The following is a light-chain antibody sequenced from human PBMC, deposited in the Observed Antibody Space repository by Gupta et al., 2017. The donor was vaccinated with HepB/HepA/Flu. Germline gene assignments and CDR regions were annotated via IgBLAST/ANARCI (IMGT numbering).Light chain of an antibody. J-gene: IGLJ2*01. CDR2: DVT. CDR3: SSYTDSSTLL. CDR1: SSDVGGYNY. Sequence: QSALTQPASVSGSPGQSITIPCPGTSSDVGGYNYVSWYQQHPGKAPKLIIYDVTNRPSGVSNRFSGSKSGNTASLTISGLQAEDEADFYCSSYTDSSTLLFGGGTKLTVL. V-gene: IGLV2-14*01.